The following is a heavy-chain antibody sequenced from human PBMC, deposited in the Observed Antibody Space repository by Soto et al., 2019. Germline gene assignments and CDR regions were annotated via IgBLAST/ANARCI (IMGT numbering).Heavy chain of an antibody. CDR1: GFTFSDYA. CDR2: VSVDGGGT. D-gene: IGHD2-8*01. CDR3: AKAGGVRVLDAFDV. V-gene: IGHV3-23*01. Sequence: GGSLRLSCTASGFTFSDYAMSWVRQPPGKGLEWVAAVSVDGGGTYFADSVKGRFTIPRDNSKNTLSLQMNSLRAEDTALYYCAKAGGVRVLDAFDVWGQGTMVTVSS. J-gene: IGHJ3*01.